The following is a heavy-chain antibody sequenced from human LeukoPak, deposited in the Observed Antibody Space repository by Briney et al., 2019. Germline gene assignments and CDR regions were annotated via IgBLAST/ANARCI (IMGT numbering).Heavy chain of an antibody. D-gene: IGHD6-19*01. CDR1: AFTFNNHG. CDR3: AREATWGQWYFDH. CDR2: IAADGGVK. Sequence: GGSLRLSCVTSAFTFNNHGMHWVRQAPGKGLEWVAVIAADGGVKHYADSVKGRFTLPRDNSKNTLYLQMNSLSVEDTAVYYCAREATWGQWYFDHWGQGTPVTVSS. V-gene: IGHV3-30*03. J-gene: IGHJ4*02.